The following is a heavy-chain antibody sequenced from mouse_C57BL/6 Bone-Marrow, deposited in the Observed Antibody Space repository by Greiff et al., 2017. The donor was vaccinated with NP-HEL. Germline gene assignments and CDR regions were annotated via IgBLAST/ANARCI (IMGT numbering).Heavy chain of an antibody. CDR1: GYSITSGYY. CDR2: ISYDGSN. D-gene: IGHD1-1*01. Sequence: EVKLVESGPGLVKPSQSLSLTCSVTGYSITSGYYRNKIRQFKGKKLEWMGYISYDGSNNYNPSLQNRIPITRDTSKNQFFLKLNSVTTEDTATYYCASSITTVVVPYAMDYWGQGTSVTVSS. CDR3: ASSITTVVVPYAMDY. J-gene: IGHJ4*01. V-gene: IGHV3-6*01.